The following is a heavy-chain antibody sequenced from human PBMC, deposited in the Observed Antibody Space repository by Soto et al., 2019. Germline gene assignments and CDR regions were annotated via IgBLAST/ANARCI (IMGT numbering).Heavy chain of an antibody. V-gene: IGHV3-23*01. J-gene: IGHJ4*02. CDR1: GFTFSSNS. Sequence: EVHLLESGGGLVQPGGSLTLSCAASGFTFSSNSMSWVRQAPGKGLEWVSGISGRGGSIYYANSVKGRFTISRDNSNDVLYLQIYSLRAEDTAVYFCAKSRGDSWTTYYFDNWGQGTLVAVSS. D-gene: IGHD1-1*01. CDR2: ISGRGGSI. CDR3: AKSRGDSWTTYYFDN.